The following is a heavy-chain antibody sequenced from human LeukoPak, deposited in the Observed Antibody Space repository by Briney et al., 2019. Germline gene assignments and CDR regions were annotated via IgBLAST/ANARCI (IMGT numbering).Heavy chain of an antibody. V-gene: IGHV4-59*01. Sequence: KPSETLSLTCTVSGGSLSTYYWNWIRQPPGKGLEWIGNVYYSGTTNYNPSLKSRVTISVDTSKNQFSLKLSSVTAADTAVYYCARAYAFWSGFSYYYYMDVWGKGTTVTVSS. J-gene: IGHJ6*03. D-gene: IGHD3-3*01. CDR1: GGSLSTYY. CDR2: VYYSGTT. CDR3: ARAYAFWSGFSYYYYMDV.